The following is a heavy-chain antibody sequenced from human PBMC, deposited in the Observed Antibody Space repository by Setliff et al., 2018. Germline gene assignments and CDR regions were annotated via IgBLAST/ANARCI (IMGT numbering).Heavy chain of an antibody. CDR3: ARQPSSGSYYNPRPYYFDY. CDR1: GGSITTSSYS. CDR2: IYHSGST. J-gene: IGHJ4*02. D-gene: IGHD3-10*01. Sequence: SETLSLTCTVSGGSITTSSYSWGWIRQPPGKGLEWIGNIYHSGSTYYNPSLKSRVTISVDTSKNQFSLNLRSVTAADTAVYYCARQPSSGSYYNPRPYYFDYWGQGTLVTVSS. V-gene: IGHV4-39*01.